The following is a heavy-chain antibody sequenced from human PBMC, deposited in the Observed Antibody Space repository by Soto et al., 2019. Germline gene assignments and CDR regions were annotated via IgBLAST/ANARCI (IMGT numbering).Heavy chain of an antibody. Sequence: PGGSLRLSCVASGFTFSSYALNWVRQAPGRGLEWVSAISGSGGTTYHADSVKGRFTISRDNSKNTLFLQMNSLRAEDAAIYYCAKSPKVISTPFDYWGQGSLVTVSS. CDR3: AKSPKVISTPFDY. V-gene: IGHV3-23*01. J-gene: IGHJ4*02. D-gene: IGHD3-22*01. CDR2: ISGSGGTT. CDR1: GFTFSSYA.